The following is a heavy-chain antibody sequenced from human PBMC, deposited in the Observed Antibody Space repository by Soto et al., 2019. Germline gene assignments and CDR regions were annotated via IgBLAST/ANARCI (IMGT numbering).Heavy chain of an antibody. Sequence: SETLSLTCTVSGGSISSGGYYWSWIRQHPGKGLEWIGYIYYSGSTYYNPSLKSRVTISVDTSKNQFSLKLSSVTAADTAVYYCASLPLPFYCYYGMDVWGQGTTVTVSS. J-gene: IGHJ6*02. D-gene: IGHD2-15*01. CDR3: ASLPLPFYCYYGMDV. CDR2: IYYSGST. CDR1: GGSISSGGYY. V-gene: IGHV4-31*03.